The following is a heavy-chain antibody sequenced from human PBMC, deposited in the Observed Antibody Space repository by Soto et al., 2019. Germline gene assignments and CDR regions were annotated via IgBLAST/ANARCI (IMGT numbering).Heavy chain of an antibody. CDR3: ARQYCGGDCPMPRPS. D-gene: IGHD2-21*02. CDR1: GFTFSSYN. Sequence: EVQLVESGGGLVKPGGSLRLSCEASGFTFSSYNMNWVRQAPGKGLEWVSSISSSSSYIYYADSVKGRFTISRDNAKNSLYLQMNSLRAEDTAVYYCARQYCGGDCPMPRPSWGQGTLVTVSS. CDR2: ISSSSSYI. V-gene: IGHV3-21*01. J-gene: IGHJ5*02.